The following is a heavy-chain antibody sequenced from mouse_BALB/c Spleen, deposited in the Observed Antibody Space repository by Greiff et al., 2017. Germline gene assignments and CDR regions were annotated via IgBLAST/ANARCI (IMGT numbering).Heavy chain of an antibody. J-gene: IGHJ4*01. D-gene: IGHD1-1*01. V-gene: IGHV2-2*02. CDR3: ARSHYYGSSYYAMDY. CDR1: GFSLTSYG. CDR2: IWSGGST. Sequence: VKLMESGPGLVQPSQSLSITCTVSGFSLTSYGVHWVRQSPGKGLEWLGVIWSGGSTDYNAAFISRLSISKDNSKSQVFFKMNSLQANDTAIYYCARSHYYGSSYYAMDYWGQGTSVTVSS.